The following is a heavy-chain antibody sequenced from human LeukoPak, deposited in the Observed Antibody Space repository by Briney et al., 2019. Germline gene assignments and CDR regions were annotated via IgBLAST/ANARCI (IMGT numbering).Heavy chain of an antibody. J-gene: IGHJ6*02. CDR3: VKDIRRVTATGPARYYYYGMDV. V-gene: IGHV3-9*01. Sequence: GRALRLSCVASGFSFDDCAMHWVRQAPGKGLEWVSGISWNSASIGYADSVQGRFTISRDNTKNSLYLQMNNLRAEDTALYYCVKDIRRVTATGPARYYYYGMDVWGQGTTVTVSS. D-gene: IGHD2-2*01. CDR1: GFSFDDCA. CDR2: ISWNSASI.